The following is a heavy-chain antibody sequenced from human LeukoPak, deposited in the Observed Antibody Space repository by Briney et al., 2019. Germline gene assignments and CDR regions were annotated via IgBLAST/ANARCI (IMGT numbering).Heavy chain of an antibody. D-gene: IGHD3-16*01. Sequence: ASVKVSCKASGYTFTSYDIKSVRQATGQRVEWMGWMKPNSGNTGYAQKFQGRVTITRKTSISTAYMELSSLRSEDTAVYYCARGRLQGYVDYYIDVWGKGTTVTVSS. J-gene: IGHJ6*03. V-gene: IGHV1-8*01. CDR2: MKPNSGNT. CDR1: GYTFTSYD. CDR3: ARGRLQGYVDYYIDV.